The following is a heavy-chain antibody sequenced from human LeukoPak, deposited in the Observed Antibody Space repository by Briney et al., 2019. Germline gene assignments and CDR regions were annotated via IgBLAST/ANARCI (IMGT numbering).Heavy chain of an antibody. CDR1: GYSFTNYW. Sequence: GESLKISCKGSGYSFTNYWIGWMRQMPGKGLEWMGIIYPGSSDIRYNPSFQGQVTISADKSISTADLQCSSLKASDTAIYYCARRPALCNSALFRFDPWGQGTLVTVSS. J-gene: IGHJ5*02. V-gene: IGHV5-51*01. D-gene: IGHD2/OR15-2a*01. CDR2: IYPGSSDI. CDR3: ARRPALCNSALFRFDP.